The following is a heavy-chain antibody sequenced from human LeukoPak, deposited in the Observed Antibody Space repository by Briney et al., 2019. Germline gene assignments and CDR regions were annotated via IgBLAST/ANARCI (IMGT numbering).Heavy chain of an antibody. J-gene: IGHJ4*02. CDR3: ARQGDYSSSWYEDY. D-gene: IGHD6-13*01. CDR2: IYYSGST. Sequence: PSETLSLTCTVSGGSISSYYWSWIRQPPGKGLEWIGSIYYSGSTYYNPSLKSRVTISVDTSKNQFSLKLSSVTAADTAVYYCARQGDYSSSWYEDYWGQGTLVTVSS. CDR1: GGSISSYY. V-gene: IGHV4-59*05.